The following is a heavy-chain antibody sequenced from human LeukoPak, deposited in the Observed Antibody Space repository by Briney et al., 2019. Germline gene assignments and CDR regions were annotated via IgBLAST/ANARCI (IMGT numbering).Heavy chain of an antibody. Sequence: SETLSLTCTVSGGSISSSSYYWSWIRQPPGKGLEWIGYIYYSGSTNYNPSLKSRVTISVDTSKNQFSLKLSSVTAADTAVYYCAREVPSYDDYGRYFDYWGQGTLVTVSS. CDR1: GGSISSSSYY. J-gene: IGHJ4*02. CDR2: IYYSGST. CDR3: AREVPSYDDYGRYFDY. V-gene: IGHV4-61*01. D-gene: IGHD4-17*01.